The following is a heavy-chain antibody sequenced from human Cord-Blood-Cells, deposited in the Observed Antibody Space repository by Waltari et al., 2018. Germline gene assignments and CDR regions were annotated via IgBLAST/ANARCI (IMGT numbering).Heavy chain of an antibody. V-gene: IGHV1-69*01. Sequence: QVQLVQSGAEVKKPGSSVKVSCKASGGTFSSYATSWVRQAPGQGLEWMGGIIPIFGTANYAQKFQGRVTITADESTSTAYMELSSLRSEDTAVYYCARDSPGNARYGMDVWGQGTTVTVSS. D-gene: IGHD6-6*01. J-gene: IGHJ6*02. CDR3: ARDSPGNARYGMDV. CDR1: GGTFSSYA. CDR2: IIPIFGTA.